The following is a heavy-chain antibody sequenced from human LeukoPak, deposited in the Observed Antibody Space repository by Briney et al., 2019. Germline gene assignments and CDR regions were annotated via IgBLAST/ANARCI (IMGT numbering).Heavy chain of an antibody. CDR3: ARGIGYYFDSDDSRLRGRLDV. Sequence: GGSLRLSCAASGLTINTNYMNWVRQAPGRGLEWLSVIYPGGVTKYAESVKGRFTVSRDIAKNTVYLEMNDLRAEDTALYYCARGIGYYFDSDDSRLRGRLDVWGKGTSVTVSS. V-gene: IGHV3-53*01. CDR2: IYPGGVT. J-gene: IGHJ6*04. D-gene: IGHD3-22*01. CDR1: GLTINTNY.